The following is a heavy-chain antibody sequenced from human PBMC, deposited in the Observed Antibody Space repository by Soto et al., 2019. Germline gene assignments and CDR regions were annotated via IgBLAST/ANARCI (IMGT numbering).Heavy chain of an antibody. D-gene: IGHD6-25*01. V-gene: IGHV1-46*01. CDR3: ARNRASGLDI. J-gene: IGHJ3*02. CDR2: INTSGGST. CDR1: GYTFTTYY. Sequence: QVQLVQSGAEVNEPGASVKGSCKASGYTFTTYYIHWVRQAPGQGLEWMGFINTSGGSTSYSRKFQGRVTMTRDTSTSTVYMELSSLRSEDTAVYYCARNRASGLDIWGQGTMVTVAS.